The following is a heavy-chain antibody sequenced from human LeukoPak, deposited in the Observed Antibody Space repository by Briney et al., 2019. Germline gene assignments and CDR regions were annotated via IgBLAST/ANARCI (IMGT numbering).Heavy chain of an antibody. CDR1: GYTFTGYY. J-gene: IGHJ3*02. D-gene: IGHD3-10*01. CDR3: ARDAFTMVPTDAFDI. CDR2: INPNSGGT. Sequence: ASVEVSCKASGYTFTGYYMHWVRQAPGQGLEWMGWINPNSGGTNYAQKFQGRVTMTRDTSISTAYMELSRLRSDDTAVYYCARDAFTMVPTDAFDIWGQGTMVTVSS. V-gene: IGHV1-2*02.